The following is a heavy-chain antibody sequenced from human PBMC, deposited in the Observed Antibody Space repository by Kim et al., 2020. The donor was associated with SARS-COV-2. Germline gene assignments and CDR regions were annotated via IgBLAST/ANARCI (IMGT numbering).Heavy chain of an antibody. V-gene: IGHV3-23*01. CDR2: ISGSDGNT. D-gene: IGHD6-19*01. J-gene: IGHJ4*02. CDR1: GFTFSSYA. Sequence: GGSLRLSCTVSGFTFSSYAMSWVRQAPGKGLEWVSAISGSDGNTYYADSVKGRFTVSRDNSGNTLYLQMNSLRDEGTAVYYCARIGSSGWLTHFDYWGQGTLVIVSS. CDR3: ARIGSSGWLTHFDY.